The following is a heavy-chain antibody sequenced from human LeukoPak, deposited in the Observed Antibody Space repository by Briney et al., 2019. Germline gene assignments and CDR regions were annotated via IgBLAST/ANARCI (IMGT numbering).Heavy chain of an antibody. J-gene: IGHJ3*02. CDR2: INPKSGGT. D-gene: IGHD3-10*01. CDR1: GYTFTIHY. V-gene: IGHV1-2*02. Sequence: ASVKVSCKTSGYTFTIHYMHWVRQAPGQGLEWMGWINPKSGGTNYAQKFQGRVTMTRDTSISTAYMEMSRLRSDDTAVYYCARNLWFGESSDAFDMWGQGTMVTVSS. CDR3: ARNLWFGESSDAFDM.